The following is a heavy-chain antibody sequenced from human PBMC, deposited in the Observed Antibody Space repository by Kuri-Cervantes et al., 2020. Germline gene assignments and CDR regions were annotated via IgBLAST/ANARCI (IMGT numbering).Heavy chain of an antibody. CDR1: GGSVSSGDHY. V-gene: IGHV4-61*08. Sequence: SETLSLTCTVSGGSVSSGDHYWNWIRQPPGKGFEWIGYIYYSGSTNYNPSLKSRVTMSVDTSKNQFSLKLSSVTAADTAVYYCARLWSSPLGAFDIWGQGTMVTVSS. D-gene: IGHD1-26*01. CDR3: ARLWSSPLGAFDI. J-gene: IGHJ3*02. CDR2: IYYSGST.